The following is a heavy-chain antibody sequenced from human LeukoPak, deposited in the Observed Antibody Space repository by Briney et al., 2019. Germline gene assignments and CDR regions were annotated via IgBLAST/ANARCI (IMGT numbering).Heavy chain of an antibody. D-gene: IGHD5-24*01. J-gene: IGHJ4*02. CDR1: GGSFSGYY. V-gene: IGHV4-34*01. CDR2: INHSGST. Sequence: PSETLSLTCAVYGGSFSGYYWSWIRQPPGKGPEWIGEINHSGSTNYNPSLKSRVTISVDTSKNQFSLKLSSVTAADTAVYYCARREGNQLDYWGQGTLVTVSS. CDR3: ARREGNQLDY.